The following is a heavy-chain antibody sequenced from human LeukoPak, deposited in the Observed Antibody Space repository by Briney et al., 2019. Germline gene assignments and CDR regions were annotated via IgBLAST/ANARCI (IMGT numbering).Heavy chain of an antibody. J-gene: IGHJ4*02. V-gene: IGHV4-39*01. D-gene: IGHD6-13*01. CDR2: IYYSGST. CDR3: ARRRYSSSWGVDY. Sequence: SQTLSLTCTVAGGSISSRSYYWGWIRQPPGKGLEWCGRIYYSGSTYYNPSLKSRVTISVDTSKTQFSLKLSSVTAADTAVYYCARRRYSSSWGVDYWGQGTLVTVSS. CDR1: GGSISSRSYY.